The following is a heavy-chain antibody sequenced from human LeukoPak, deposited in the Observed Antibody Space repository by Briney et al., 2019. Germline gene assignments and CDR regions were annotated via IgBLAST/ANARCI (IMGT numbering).Heavy chain of an antibody. Sequence: GGSLRLSCVASGFTLGDYNMNWVRQAPGKGLEWVSAITRSSTYMNYADSLKGRFTISRDNAKNSMYLQMNSLTAEDTAVYYCARESVGASYWYFDLWGRGTLVTVSS. V-gene: IGHV3-21*01. CDR1: GFTLGDYN. D-gene: IGHD1-26*01. CDR2: ITRSSTYM. J-gene: IGHJ2*01. CDR3: ARESVGASYWYFDL.